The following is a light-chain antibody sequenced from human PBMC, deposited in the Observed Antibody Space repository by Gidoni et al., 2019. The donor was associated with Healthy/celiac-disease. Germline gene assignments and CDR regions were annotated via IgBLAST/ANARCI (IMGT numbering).Light chain of an antibody. CDR2: KAS. CDR1: PSISSW. V-gene: IGKV1-5*03. J-gene: IGKJ1*01. Sequence: DIQMTQSPSTLSASVGDRVTITCRASPSISSWLAWYQQKPGKAPKLLIYKASSLESGVPSRFSGSGSGTEFTLTISSLQPDDFATYYCQQYNSYWTFGQXTKVEIK. CDR3: QQYNSYWT.